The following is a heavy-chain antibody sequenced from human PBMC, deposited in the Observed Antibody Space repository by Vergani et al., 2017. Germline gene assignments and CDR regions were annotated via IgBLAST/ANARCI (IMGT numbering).Heavy chain of an antibody. D-gene: IGHD2-15*01. CDR2: TRYDGIVE. J-gene: IGHJ4*02. V-gene: IGHV3-30*02. Sequence: QVRLVESGGGVVQPGRSLRLSCAASGFSFTSYGMHWVRQAPGKGLEWVAFTRYDGIVEYYGDSVRGRFTISRDNSKNTLYLQMNRLRPEDTAVYYCATAGAAYCRGASCYDFFEYWGQGTLVTVAS. CDR1: GFSFTSYG. CDR3: ATAGAAYCRGASCYDFFEY.